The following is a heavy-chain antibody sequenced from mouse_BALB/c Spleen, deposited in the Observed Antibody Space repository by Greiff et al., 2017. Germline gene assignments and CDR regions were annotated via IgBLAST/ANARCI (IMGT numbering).Heavy chain of an antibody. D-gene: IGHD2-14*01. CDR3: ARQEWYDLYYYAMDY. CDR2: ISSGGSYT. V-gene: IGHV5-9-3*01. J-gene: IGHJ4*01. CDR1: GFTFSSYA. Sequence: EVKLVESGGGLVKPGGSLKLSCAASGFTFSSYAMSWVRQTPEKRLEWVATISSGGSYTYYPDSVKGRFTISRDNAKNTLYLQMSSLRSEDTAMYYCARQEWYDLYYYAMDYWGQGTSVTVSS.